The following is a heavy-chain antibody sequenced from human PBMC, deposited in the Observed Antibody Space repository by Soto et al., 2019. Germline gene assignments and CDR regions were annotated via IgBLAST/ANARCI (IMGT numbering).Heavy chain of an antibody. CDR2: IIPIFGTA. CDR3: ARDASHYYDSSGYPLYFQH. CDR1: RGTFSSYA. V-gene: IGHV1-69*13. D-gene: IGHD3-22*01. Sequence: GASVKVSCKASRGTFSSYALSWVRQAPGQGVEWMGGIIPIFGTANYAQKFQGRVTITADESTSTAYVELSSLRSEDTAVYYCARDASHYYDSSGYPLYFQHWGQGTLVTVSS. J-gene: IGHJ1*01.